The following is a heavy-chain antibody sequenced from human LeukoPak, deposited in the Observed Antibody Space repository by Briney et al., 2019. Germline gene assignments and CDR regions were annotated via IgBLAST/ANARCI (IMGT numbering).Heavy chain of an antibody. CDR3: ARPYYFDSRIDP. D-gene: IGHD3-22*01. J-gene: IGHJ5*02. Sequence: PSETLSLTCTVSGVSISSGDYYWSWIRQPPGKGLEWIGYTYYSGSTYYNPSLKSRVTISVDTSKNQFSLKLSSVTAADTAVYYCARPYYFDSRIDPWGQGTRVTVSS. V-gene: IGHV4-30-4*01. CDR1: GVSISSGDYY. CDR2: TYYSGST.